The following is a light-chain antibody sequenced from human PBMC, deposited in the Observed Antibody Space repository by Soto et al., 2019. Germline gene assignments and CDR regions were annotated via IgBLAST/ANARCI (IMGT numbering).Light chain of an antibody. Sequence: EIVLTQSPGTLSLSPGERATLSCRASQSVDSNYLAWYQQKPGQAPRLLIYAASSRATGIPDRFSGSGSGTDFTLTISRLEPEAFAVYYCQQYGGSFITFGNGTRLEIK. V-gene: IGKV3-20*01. J-gene: IGKJ5*01. CDR2: AAS. CDR1: QSVDSNY. CDR3: QQYGGSFIT.